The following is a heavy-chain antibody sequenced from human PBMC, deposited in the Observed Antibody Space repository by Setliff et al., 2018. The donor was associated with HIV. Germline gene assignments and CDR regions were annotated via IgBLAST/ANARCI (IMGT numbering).Heavy chain of an antibody. CDR3: AKDRTVVVITIFDY. CDR2: INNDGSYA. Sequence: GSLRLSCAASGFTFSSYWMHWVRQAPGKGLVWVSRINNDGSYASYADSVKGRFTISRDNSKNTLYLQMNSLRAEDTAVYYCAKDRTVVVITIFDYWGQGTLVTVSS. J-gene: IGHJ4*02. D-gene: IGHD3-22*01. V-gene: IGHV3-74*01. CDR1: GFTFSSYW.